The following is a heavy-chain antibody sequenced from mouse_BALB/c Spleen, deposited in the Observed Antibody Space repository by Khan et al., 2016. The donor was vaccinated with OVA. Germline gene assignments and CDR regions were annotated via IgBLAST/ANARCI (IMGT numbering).Heavy chain of an antibody. D-gene: IGHD2-1*01. CDR2: INTYTGEP. CDR3: ASSNCNYWFVY. J-gene: IGHJ3*01. Sequence: QIQLVQSGPELKKPGETVKISCKASGYTFTNYGMNWVKQAPGKGLKWMGWINTYTGEPTYADDFKGRFAFSLDTSASTAYLEINYLKNEDTDTEICASSNCNYWFVYWGQGTLVTVSA. CDR1: GYTFTNYG. V-gene: IGHV9-3-1*01.